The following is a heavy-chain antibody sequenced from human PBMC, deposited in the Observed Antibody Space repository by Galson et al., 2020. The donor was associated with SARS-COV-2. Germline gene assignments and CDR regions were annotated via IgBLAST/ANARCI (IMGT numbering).Heavy chain of an antibody. CDR3: AREWGMYCRESGCSRDGMDV. D-gene: IGHD6-19*01. Sequence: ASVKVSCQGSGYTLTGYYLHWVRQAPGQGLEWVGRINPDRGDTNYAQKFRGRVTMTRDTSISTAYMDLSGLTFDDTAVYFCAREWGMYCRESGCSRDGMDVWGQGTTVIVS. CDR2: INPDRGDT. J-gene: IGHJ6*02. CDR1: GYTLTGYY. V-gene: IGHV1-2*06.